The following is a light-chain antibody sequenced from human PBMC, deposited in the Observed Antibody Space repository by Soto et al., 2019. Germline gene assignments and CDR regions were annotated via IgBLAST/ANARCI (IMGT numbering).Light chain of an antibody. J-gene: IGLJ2*01. Sequence: QSALTQPASVSGSPGQSITISCTGTSSDVGGYNYVSWYQQHPGKAPKHMICDVSNRPSGVSNRFSGSKSGNTASLTISGLQAEDEADYYCCSYTSGSTRVVFGGGTMLTVL. V-gene: IGLV2-14*01. CDR1: SSDVGGYNY. CDR2: DVS. CDR3: CSYTSGSTRVV.